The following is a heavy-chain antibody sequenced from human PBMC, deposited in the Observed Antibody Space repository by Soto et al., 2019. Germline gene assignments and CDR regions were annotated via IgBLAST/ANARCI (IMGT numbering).Heavy chain of an antibody. CDR1: GFTLGSYW. V-gene: IGHV3-7*01. D-gene: IGHD3-10*01. CDR2: IKTDASEK. CDR3: ARDLGYGSGSSVNHYLEY. J-gene: IGHJ4*01. Sequence: PGGSLRLSCEASGFTLGSYWMSWVRQAPGKGLEWLATIKTDASEKKYVDSVKGRFTMSRDNAKNSLYLQMDSLRAEDTAVYYCARDLGYGSGSSVNHYLEYWGHGTLVTVSS.